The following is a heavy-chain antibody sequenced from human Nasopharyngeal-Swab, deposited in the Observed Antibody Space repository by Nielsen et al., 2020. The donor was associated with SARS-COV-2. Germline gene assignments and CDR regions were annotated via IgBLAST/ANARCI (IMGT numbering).Heavy chain of an antibody. CDR3: ARFNIAARFIYYYGMDV. D-gene: IGHD6-6*01. V-gene: IGHV4-34*01. Sequence: SETLSLTCAVYGGSFSGHYWSWIRQLPGKGLEWIGEINHSGSTNYNPSLKSRVTISVDTSKNQFSLKLSSVTAADTAVYYCARFNIAARFIYYYGMDVWGQGTTVTVSS. J-gene: IGHJ6*02. CDR2: INHSGST. CDR1: GGSFSGHY.